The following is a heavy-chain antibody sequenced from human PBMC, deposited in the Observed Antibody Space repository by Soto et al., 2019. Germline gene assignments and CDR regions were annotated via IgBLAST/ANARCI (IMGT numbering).Heavy chain of an antibody. Sequence: GGSLRLSCAASGFTFDDYAMHWVRQAPGKGLEWVSGISWNSGSIGYADSVKGRFTTSRDNAKNSLYLQMNSLRAEDTALYYCAKGESDYYDSSGYYDYWGQGTLVTVSS. D-gene: IGHD3-22*01. CDR2: ISWNSGSI. CDR1: GFTFDDYA. V-gene: IGHV3-9*01. CDR3: AKGESDYYDSSGYYDY. J-gene: IGHJ4*02.